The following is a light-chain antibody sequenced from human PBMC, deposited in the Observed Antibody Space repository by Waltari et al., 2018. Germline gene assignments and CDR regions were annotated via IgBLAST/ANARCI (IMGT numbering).Light chain of an antibody. J-gene: IGKJ1*01. CDR2: AAS. V-gene: IGKV1-8*01. CDR1: QGISSY. CDR3: QQYYSYPRT. Sequence: AIRITQSPSSLSASTGDRVTITCRASQGISSYLAWYQQKPGKAPKLLIYAASTLQSGVPSRFSGSGSGTDSTLTISCLQSEDFATYYCQQYYSYPRTFGQGTKVEIK.